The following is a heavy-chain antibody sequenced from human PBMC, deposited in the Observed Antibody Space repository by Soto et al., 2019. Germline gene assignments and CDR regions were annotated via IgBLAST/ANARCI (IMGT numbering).Heavy chain of an antibody. CDR2: IKQDGSEK. J-gene: IGHJ4*02. Sequence: EVQLVESGGGLVQPGGSLRLSCAASGFTFSSYWMSWVRQAPGKGLEWVANIKQDGSEKYYVDSVKGRFTISRDDSKNTLFLQMNSLRAEDTAVYYCARQLAIDYWGQGTLVTVSS. CDR1: GFTFSSYW. V-gene: IGHV3-7*03. CDR3: ARQLAIDY. D-gene: IGHD6-13*01.